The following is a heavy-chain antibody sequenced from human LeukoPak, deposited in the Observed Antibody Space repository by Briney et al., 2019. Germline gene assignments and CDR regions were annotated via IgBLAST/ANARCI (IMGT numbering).Heavy chain of an antibody. Sequence: ASVKVSCKASGYTFTSYDINWVRQAPGQGLEWMGWMNPNSGNTGYAQKFQGRVTITRNTSISTAYMELSSLRSEDTAVYYCARVGVLWFGELSHYYMDVWGKGTTVTVSS. J-gene: IGHJ6*03. CDR2: MNPNSGNT. D-gene: IGHD3-10*01. V-gene: IGHV1-8*03. CDR1: GYTFTSYD. CDR3: ARVGVLWFGELSHYYMDV.